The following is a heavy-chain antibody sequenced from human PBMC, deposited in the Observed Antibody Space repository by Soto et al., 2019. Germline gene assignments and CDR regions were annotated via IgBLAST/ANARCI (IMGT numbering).Heavy chain of an antibody. V-gene: IGHV3-13*01. CDR1: GFTFSSYD. CDR2: IGTAGDT. Sequence: GGSLRLSCAASGFTFSSYDMHWVRQATGKGLEWVSAIGTAGDTYYPGSGKGRFTISRENTKNSLYLQMNSLRAGETAVYYNARRGMGIAVTGAKNAVDIWGQGTMVTVSS. J-gene: IGHJ3*02. D-gene: IGHD6-19*01. CDR3: ARRGMGIAVTGAKNAVDI.